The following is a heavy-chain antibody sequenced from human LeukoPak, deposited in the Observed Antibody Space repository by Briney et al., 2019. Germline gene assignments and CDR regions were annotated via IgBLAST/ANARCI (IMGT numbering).Heavy chain of an antibody. J-gene: IGHJ6*02. Sequence: SETLSLTCTVSGGSISSGDFSWSWIRQPPGKGLELIGYIYHSGSTYYSPSLKSRVTISLDTSKNQFSLKVKSVTAADTGVYFCARGIGSGRYYYYYYGLDVWGQGTTVTVTS. CDR1: GGSISSGDFS. V-gene: IGHV4-30-4*01. CDR3: ARGIGSGRYYYYYYGLDV. D-gene: IGHD3-10*01. CDR2: IYHSGST.